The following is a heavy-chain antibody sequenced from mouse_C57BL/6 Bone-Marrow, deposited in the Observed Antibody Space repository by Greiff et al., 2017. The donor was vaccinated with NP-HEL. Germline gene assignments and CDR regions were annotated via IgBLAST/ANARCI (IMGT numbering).Heavy chain of an antibody. V-gene: IGHV1-52*01. D-gene: IGHD2-4*01. Sequence: VQLQQPGAELVRPGSSVKLSCKASGYTFTSYWMHWVKQRPIQGLEWIGNIDPSDSETHYNQKFKDKATLTVDKSSSTAYMQLSSLTSEDSAVYYCARDDYGEVYFDYWGQGTTLTVSS. CDR1: GYTFTSYW. J-gene: IGHJ2*01. CDR2: IDPSDSET. CDR3: ARDDYGEVYFDY.